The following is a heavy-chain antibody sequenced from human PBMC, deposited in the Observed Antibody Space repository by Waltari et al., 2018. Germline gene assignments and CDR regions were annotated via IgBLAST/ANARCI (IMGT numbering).Heavy chain of an antibody. J-gene: IGHJ4*02. CDR2: ISGSGTTI. CDR3: ARRFDS. CDR1: GFTFSSYG. V-gene: IGHV3-48*03. Sequence: EVQLLESGGGLVQPGGSLRLSCAASGFTFSSYGMNWVRQAPGKGLEWISYISGSGTTIYYADSVKGRFTISRDDAENSLYLQMNSLRAEDTALYYCARRFDSWGQGTRVTVSS.